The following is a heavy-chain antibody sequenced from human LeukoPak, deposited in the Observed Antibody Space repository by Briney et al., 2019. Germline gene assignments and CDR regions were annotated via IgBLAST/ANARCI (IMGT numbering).Heavy chain of an antibody. D-gene: IGHD3-3*02. Sequence: GRSLRLSCAASGFTFDDYAMHWVRQAPGKGLEWVSGISWNSGSIGYADSVKGRFTISRDNAKNSLYLQMNSLRAEDTALYYCAKDDGISYYFDYWGQGTLVTVSS. CDR2: ISWNSGSI. J-gene: IGHJ4*02. CDR3: AKDDGISYYFDY. CDR1: GFTFDDYA. V-gene: IGHV3-9*01.